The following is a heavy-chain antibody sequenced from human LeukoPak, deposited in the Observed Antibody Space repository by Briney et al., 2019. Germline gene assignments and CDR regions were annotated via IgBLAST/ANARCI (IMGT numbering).Heavy chain of an antibody. V-gene: IGHV4-39*07. J-gene: IGHJ3*02. CDR1: GGSISSSSYY. CDR2: IYYSGST. D-gene: IGHD3-9*01. CDR3: ARLTPSGAFDI. Sequence: PSETLSLTCTVSGGSISSSSYYWGWIRQPPGKGLEWIGSIYYSGSTYYNPSLKSRVTISVDTSKNQFSLKLSSVTAADTAVYYCARLTPSGAFDIWGQGTMVTVSS.